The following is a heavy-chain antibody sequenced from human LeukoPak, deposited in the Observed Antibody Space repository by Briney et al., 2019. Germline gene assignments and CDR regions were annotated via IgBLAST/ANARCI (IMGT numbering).Heavy chain of an antibody. Sequence: PGGSLRLSCAASGFTFNSYAMTWVRQVPGKGVEWVSTVGTNGASTYYRDSVKGRFTISRDNSKNTLYLQMNSLRAEDTAVYYCAGIPCSGITCSQIDYWGQGTLVTVSS. V-gene: IGHV3-23*01. CDR2: VGTNGAST. J-gene: IGHJ4*02. CDR1: GFTFNSYA. CDR3: AGIPCSGITCSQIDY. D-gene: IGHD1-14*01.